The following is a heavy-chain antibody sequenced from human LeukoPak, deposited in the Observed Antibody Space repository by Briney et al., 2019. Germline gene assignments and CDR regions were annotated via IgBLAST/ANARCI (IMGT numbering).Heavy chain of an antibody. V-gene: IGHV1-2*02. J-gene: IGHJ5*02. CDR3: ARADFIDAGPYLIGP. D-gene: IGHD3-3*01. Sequence: ASVKVSCKTSGYSFTDYYIHWVRQAPGQGLEWMGWINTKSGRTSSARKFQGGVTMTRDPSITTVYMDMAWLTSDDTAIYFCARADFIDAGPYLIGPWGQGTLVTVSS. CDR1: GYSFTDYY. CDR2: INTKSGRT.